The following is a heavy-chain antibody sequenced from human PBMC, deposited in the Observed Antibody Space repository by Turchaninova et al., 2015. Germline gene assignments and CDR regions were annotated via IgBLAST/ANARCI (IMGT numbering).Heavy chain of an antibody. CDR1: DYPISSGYS. Sequence: QVQLQESGPGLVKPSETLSLTCPVSDYPISSGYSWGWIRQPPGKGLEWIGSIYHSGGTYYNLSLKSRVTISVDTSKNQFSLKLSSVTAADTAVYYCASTSYSGRGLGYFDYWGQGTLVTVSS. D-gene: IGHD1-26*01. CDR3: ASTSYSGRGLGYFDY. J-gene: IGHJ4*02. V-gene: IGHV4-38-2*01. CDR2: IYHSGGT.